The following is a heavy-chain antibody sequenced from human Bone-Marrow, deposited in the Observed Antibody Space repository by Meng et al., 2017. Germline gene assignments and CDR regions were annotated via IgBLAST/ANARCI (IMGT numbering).Heavy chain of an antibody. CDR3: ARDAVRDGYNWWAFDI. V-gene: IGHV4-31*03. D-gene: IGHD5-24*01. CDR1: GGSISSGGYY. CDR2: IYYSGST. Sequence: SETLSLTCTVSGGSISSGGYYWSWIRQHPGKGLEWIGYIYYSGSTYYNPSLKSRVTISVDTSKNQFSLKLSSVTAADTAVYYCARDAVRDGYNWWAFDIWGQGTMVTVSS. J-gene: IGHJ3*02.